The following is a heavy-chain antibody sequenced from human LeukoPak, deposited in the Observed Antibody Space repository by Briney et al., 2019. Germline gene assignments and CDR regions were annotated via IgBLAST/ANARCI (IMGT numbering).Heavy chain of an antibody. CDR1: GFTFKPYA. Sequence: GGSLRLPCSASGFTFKPYAMYWVRQAPGKGLEYVSSINTNGANTYYADSVKGRFTISRDNSRNTVYVQMNSLTPEDTAVYYCVKGLDYSSSQMDSWGQGTLVTVSS. V-gene: IGHV3-64*05. D-gene: IGHD6-6*01. J-gene: IGHJ4*02. CDR2: INTNGANT. CDR3: VKGLDYSSSQMDS.